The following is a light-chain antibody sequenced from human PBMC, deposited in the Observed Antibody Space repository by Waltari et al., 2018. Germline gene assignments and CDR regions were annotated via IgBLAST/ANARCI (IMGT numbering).Light chain of an antibody. J-gene: IGKJ1*01. V-gene: IGKV3-20*01. CDR1: QSVGSSY. CDR2: GAS. CDR3: HQYGSSRWT. Sequence: EIVLTQSPGTLSLSPGERAILSCRASQSVGSSYLAWYQQKPGQAPRLLIYGASNRATGIPERFSGSGSGTDFTLSISRLEPADFAVYYCHQYGSSRWTFGQGTTVEIK.